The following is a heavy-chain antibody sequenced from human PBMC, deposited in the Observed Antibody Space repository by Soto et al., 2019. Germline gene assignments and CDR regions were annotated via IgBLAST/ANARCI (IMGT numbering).Heavy chain of an antibody. J-gene: IGHJ5*02. CDR1: GFSLTTSGVG. D-gene: IGHD2-2*01. CDR2: IYWNDDK. Sequence: GPTLVNPTQTLTLTCTFSGFSLTTSGVGVGWIRQPPGKALEWLALIYWNDDKRYSPSLRGRLTITKDTSKNQVVLAMTNMDPVDTATYYCAHHTITPATNWFDPWGLGTLVTVSS. CDR3: AHHTITPATNWFDP. V-gene: IGHV2-5*01.